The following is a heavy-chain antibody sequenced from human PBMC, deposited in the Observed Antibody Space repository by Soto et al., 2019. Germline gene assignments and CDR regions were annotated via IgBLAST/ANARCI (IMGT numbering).Heavy chain of an antibody. CDR3: ARALSGVWYFDY. CDR2: IYYSGST. Sequence: TSETLSLTCTVSGGSVSSGSYYWSWIRQPPGKGLEWIGYIYYSGSTNYNPSLKSRVTISVDTSKNQFSLKLSSVTAADTAVYYCARALSGVWYFDYWGQGTLVTVSS. CDR1: GGSVSSGSYY. J-gene: IGHJ4*02. D-gene: IGHD3-10*01. V-gene: IGHV4-61*01.